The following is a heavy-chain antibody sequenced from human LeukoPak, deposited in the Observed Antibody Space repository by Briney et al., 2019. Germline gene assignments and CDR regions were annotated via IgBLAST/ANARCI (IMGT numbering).Heavy chain of an antibody. CDR2: INPNSGGT. V-gene: IGHV1-2*02. D-gene: IGHD5-18*01. J-gene: IGHJ4*02. CDR1: RYTFTSYD. CDR3: AREYSYGYFDY. Sequence: ASVKVSCKASRYTFTSYDINWVRQATGQGLEWMGWINPNSGGTNYAQKFQGRVTMTRDTSISTAYMELSRLRSDDTAVYYCAREYSYGYFDYWGQGTLVTVSS.